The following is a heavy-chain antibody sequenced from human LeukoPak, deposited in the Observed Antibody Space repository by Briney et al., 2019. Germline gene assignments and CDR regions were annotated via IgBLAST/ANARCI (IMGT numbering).Heavy chain of an antibody. D-gene: IGHD1-14*01. V-gene: IGHV3-74*01. CDR3: ARSNQADDY. CDR1: AFTFSRYW. CDR2: INPGGSST. Sequence: WGSLRLSCAASAFTFSRYWMHWVRQVPGKGLVWVARINPGGSSTAYADSVKGRFTISRDNAENTLYLQMDSLRAEDTAVYYCARSNQADDYWGQGTLVTVSS. J-gene: IGHJ4*02.